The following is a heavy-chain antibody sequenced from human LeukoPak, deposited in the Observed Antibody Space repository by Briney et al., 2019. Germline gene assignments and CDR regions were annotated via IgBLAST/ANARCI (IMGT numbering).Heavy chain of an antibody. J-gene: IGHJ4*02. CDR2: IYYSGST. V-gene: IGHV4-59*08. Sequence: SETLSLTCTVSGGSISSYYWGWIRQPPGKGLEWIGYIYYSGSTNYNPSLKSRVTISVDTSKNQFSLKLSSVTAADTAVYYCARHGLPPLWFGELLLSSYFDYWGQGTLVTVSS. CDR3: ARHGLPPLWFGELLLSSYFDY. D-gene: IGHD3-10*01. CDR1: GGSISSYY.